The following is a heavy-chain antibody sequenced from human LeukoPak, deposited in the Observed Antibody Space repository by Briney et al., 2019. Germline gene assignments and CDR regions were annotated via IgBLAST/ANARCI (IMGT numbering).Heavy chain of an antibody. J-gene: IGHJ4*02. D-gene: IGHD4-11*01. CDR3: VRDSNYHPDC. Sequence: RXAPXXXXXWVSRIISDGSSASYADSVKGRFTMSRDNAKNTLHLQMNSLRVEDTAVYYCVRDSNYHPDCWGQGTLVTVSS. CDR2: IISDGSSA. V-gene: IGHV3-74*01.